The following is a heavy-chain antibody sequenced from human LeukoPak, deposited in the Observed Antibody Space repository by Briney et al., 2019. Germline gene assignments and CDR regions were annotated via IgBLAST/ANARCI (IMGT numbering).Heavy chain of an antibody. CDR1: GYTFTSYY. J-gene: IGHJ6*03. CDR3: ARQYSSYRNYYYYYMDV. D-gene: IGHD6-6*01. CDR2: INTNTGNP. V-gene: IGHV7-4-1*02. Sequence: ASVKVSCKASGYTFTSYYIHWLRQAPGQGLEWMGWINTNTGNPTYAQGFTGRFVFSLDTSVSTAYLQISSLKAEDTAVYYCARQYSSYRNYYYYYMDVWGKGTTVTVSS.